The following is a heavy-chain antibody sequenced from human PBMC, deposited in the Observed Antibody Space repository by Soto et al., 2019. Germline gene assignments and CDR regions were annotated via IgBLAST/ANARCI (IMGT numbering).Heavy chain of an antibody. CDR3: ARVNGFGDLRDYYDSSGSFVDY. CDR2: ISSSSSYI. V-gene: IGHV3-21*01. Sequence: PGGSLRLSCAASGFTFSSYSMNWVRQAPGKGLEWVSSISSSSSYIYYADSVKGRFTISRDNAKNSLYLQMNSLRAEDTAVYYCARVNGFGDLRDYYDSSGSFVDYWGQGTLVTVSS. J-gene: IGHJ4*02. CDR1: GFTFSSYS. D-gene: IGHD3-22*01.